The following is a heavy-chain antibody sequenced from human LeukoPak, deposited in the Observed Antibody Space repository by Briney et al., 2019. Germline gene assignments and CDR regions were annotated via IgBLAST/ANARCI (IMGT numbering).Heavy chain of an antibody. J-gene: IGHJ4*02. V-gene: IGHV4-34*01. CDR3: ARSRYRKFDY. CDR1: GGSFSGYY. D-gene: IGHD3-9*01. CDR2: INHSGST. Sequence: NSSETLSLTCAVYGGSFSGYYWSWIRQPPGKGLEWIGEINHSGSTNYNPSLKSRVTISVDTSKNQFSLKLSSVTAADTAVYYCARSRYRKFDYWGQGTLVTVSS.